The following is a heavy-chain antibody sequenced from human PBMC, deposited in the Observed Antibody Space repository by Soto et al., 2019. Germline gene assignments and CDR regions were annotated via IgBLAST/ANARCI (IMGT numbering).Heavy chain of an antibody. CDR2: IIPIFGTA. CDR3: ARDNGPNRIAAAGEGWFDP. J-gene: IGHJ5*02. Sequence: SVNVSCKASGGTFSSYAISWVRQAPGQGLEWMGGIIPIFGTANYAQKFQGRVTITADESTSTAYMELSSLRSEDTAVYYCARDNGPNRIAAAGEGWFDPWGQGTLVTVSS. CDR1: GGTFSSYA. D-gene: IGHD6-13*01. V-gene: IGHV1-69*13.